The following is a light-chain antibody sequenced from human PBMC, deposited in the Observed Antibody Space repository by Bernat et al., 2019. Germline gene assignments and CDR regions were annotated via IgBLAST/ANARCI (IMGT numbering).Light chain of an antibody. J-gene: IGLJ3*02. Sequence: QAGLTQPPSVSKGLRETATLTCTGNSNNVGYQGAAWLQQHQGHPPKLLSYRNHNRPSGISERFSASRSGNTASLTSTGLQPEDEADYYCSAWDSSLSAWVFGGGTKLTVL. CDR1: SNNVGYQG. CDR2: RNH. V-gene: IGLV10-54*04. CDR3: SAWDSSLSAWV.